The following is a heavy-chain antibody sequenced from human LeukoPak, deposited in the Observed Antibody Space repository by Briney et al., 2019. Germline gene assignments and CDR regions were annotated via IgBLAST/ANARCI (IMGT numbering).Heavy chain of an antibody. Sequence: GASVKVSCNASGYTFTSYAMNWVRQAPGQGLEWMGWINTNTGNPTYAQGFTGRFVFSLDTSVSTAYLQISSLKAEDTAVYYCAGTVVPAPDAFDIWGQGTMVTVSS. D-gene: IGHD2-2*01. V-gene: IGHV7-4-1*02. CDR1: GYTFTSYA. CDR3: AGTVVPAPDAFDI. J-gene: IGHJ3*02. CDR2: INTNTGNP.